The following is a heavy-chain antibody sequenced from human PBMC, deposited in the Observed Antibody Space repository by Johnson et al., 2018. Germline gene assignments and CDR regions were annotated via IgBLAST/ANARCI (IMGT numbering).Heavy chain of an antibody. Sequence: VQLVESGGGLVQPGGSLRLSCAASGFTFSSYAMSWVRQAPGKGLEWVSAISGSGGSTYYADSVKGRFTISRDNSKNTLYLQMNSLRAEDTALYYCAKVGFLRKVYPLLSYRPVPSDPWGQGTLVTVSS. D-gene: IGHD2-2*01. CDR3: AKVGFLRKVYPLLSYRPVPSDP. V-gene: IGHV3-23*04. J-gene: IGHJ5*02. CDR2: ISGSGGST. CDR1: GFTFSSYA.